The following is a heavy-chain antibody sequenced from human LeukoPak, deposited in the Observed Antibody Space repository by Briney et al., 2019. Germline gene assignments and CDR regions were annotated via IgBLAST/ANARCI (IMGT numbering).Heavy chain of an antibody. J-gene: IGHJ4*02. CDR1: GFTFSRYE. Sequence: GGSLRLSCAASGFTFSRYEMHWVRQAPGKGLEWVTLISNDGSNKYYADSVEGRFTISRDNSKNTLSLQMNSLRVEDTAMYYCATLFVATAPPDYWGQGTLVTVSS. CDR3: ATLFVATAPPDY. D-gene: IGHD5-18*01. V-gene: IGHV3-30-3*01. CDR2: ISNDGSNK.